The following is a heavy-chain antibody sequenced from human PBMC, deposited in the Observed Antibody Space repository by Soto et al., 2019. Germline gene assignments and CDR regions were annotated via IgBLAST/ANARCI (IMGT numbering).Heavy chain of an antibody. CDR3: ASLWERQLWLPPP. CDR2: IDSSGGTI. J-gene: IGHJ5*02. D-gene: IGHD5-18*01. V-gene: IGHV3-48*03. CDR1: GFTFSNYE. Sequence: EVQLVQSGGGLVQPGGSLRLSCAASGFTFSNYEMNWVRQAPGKGLEWVSNIDSSGGTIYYADSVKGRFTISRDNAKNSLYLQMNSLRVEDTAVYYCASLWERQLWLPPPWGQGTQVTVSS.